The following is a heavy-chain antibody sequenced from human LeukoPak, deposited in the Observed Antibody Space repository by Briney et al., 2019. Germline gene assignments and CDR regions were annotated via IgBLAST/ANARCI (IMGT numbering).Heavy chain of an antibody. Sequence: GASVKVSCKVSGYTLTELSMHWVRQAPGKGLEWMGGFDPEDGETIYAQKFQGRVTMTEDTSTDTAYMELSSLRSEDTAVYYCATPTDCSSTSCSFDYWGQGTLVTVSS. CDR3: ATPTDCSSTSCSFDY. J-gene: IGHJ4*02. V-gene: IGHV1-24*01. CDR1: GYTLTELS. CDR2: FDPEDGET. D-gene: IGHD2-2*01.